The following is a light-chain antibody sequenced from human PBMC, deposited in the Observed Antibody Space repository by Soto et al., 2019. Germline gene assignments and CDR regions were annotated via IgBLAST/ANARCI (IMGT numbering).Light chain of an antibody. CDR1: ESVSSN. Sequence: EVVMTQSPATLSVSPGERATLXXXASESVSSNLAWYQQRPGQAPRLVIYGASTRATGIPARFSGSGSGTDFTLTISSLQPEDFATYYCQQSYSTPPTFGQGTRLEIK. J-gene: IGKJ5*01. CDR2: GAS. CDR3: QQSYSTPPT. V-gene: IGKV3-15*01.